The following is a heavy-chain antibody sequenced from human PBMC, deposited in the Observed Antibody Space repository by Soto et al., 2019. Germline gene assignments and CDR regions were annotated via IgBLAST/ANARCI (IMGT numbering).Heavy chain of an antibody. D-gene: IGHD6-13*01. Sequence: QAQVVQSGAEVRKPGSSVKLSCKASEGTFNSYAIAWVRQAPGQGLEWMGGIIPYYNTLNYAQKFQDRVTITADDSTNTVYMELSSLRSDDTDVYFCASGASRWYPYFFASWAQGTLVTVSS. CDR1: EGTFNSYA. CDR2: IIPYYNTL. J-gene: IGHJ4*02. CDR3: ASGASRWYPYFFAS. V-gene: IGHV1-69*01.